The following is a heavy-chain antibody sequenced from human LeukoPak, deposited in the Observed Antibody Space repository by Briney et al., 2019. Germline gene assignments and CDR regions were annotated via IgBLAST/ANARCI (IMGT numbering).Heavy chain of an antibody. CDR2: IYNSGNT. CDR3: ARSRIVLADSLDP. V-gene: IGHV4-59*12. Sequence: SETLSLTCTVSGGSINSYYWTWIRQPPGKGLEWIGNIYNSGNTNYNPSLNSRVTMSVDTSKNQFSLKLSSVTAADTAVYCARSRIVLADSLDPWGQGTLVTVSS. CDR1: GGSINSYY. D-gene: IGHD6-19*01. J-gene: IGHJ5*02.